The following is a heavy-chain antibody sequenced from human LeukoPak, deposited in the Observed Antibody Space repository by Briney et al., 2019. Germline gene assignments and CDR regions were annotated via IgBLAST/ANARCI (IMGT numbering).Heavy chain of an antibody. D-gene: IGHD3-10*01. CDR1: GFTFSSYA. V-gene: IGHV3-53*01. CDR2: IYSGGGT. Sequence: PGGSLRLSCAASGFTFSSYAMSWVRQAPGKGLEWVSVIYSGGGTYYADSVKGRFTISRDNSKNTLYLQMNSLRAEDTAVYYCARSSGSYYFDYWGQGTLVTVSS. CDR3: ARSSGSYYFDY. J-gene: IGHJ4*02.